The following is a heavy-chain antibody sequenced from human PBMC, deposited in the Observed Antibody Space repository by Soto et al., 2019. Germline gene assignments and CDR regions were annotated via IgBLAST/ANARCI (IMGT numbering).Heavy chain of an antibody. V-gene: IGHV4-39*01. Sequence: QLQLQESGPGLVKPSETLSLTCTVSGGSISSSSYYWGWIRQPPGKGLEWIGSIYYSGSTYYNPSLKSRVTISVDTSKNQFSLKLSSVTAADTAVYYCARQGCSSTSCYLGFDYWGQGTLVTVSS. D-gene: IGHD2-2*01. CDR3: ARQGCSSTSCYLGFDY. CDR2: IYYSGST. J-gene: IGHJ4*02. CDR1: GGSISSSSYY.